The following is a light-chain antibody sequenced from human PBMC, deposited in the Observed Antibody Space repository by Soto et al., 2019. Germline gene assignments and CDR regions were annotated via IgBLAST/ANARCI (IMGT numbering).Light chain of an antibody. Sequence: QSALTQPASVSGSPGQSITISCTGTSSDVGGYNYVSWYQQHPGKAPKLMIYEVSNRPSGVSNRFSGSKSGNTASLTISGLQAEVEADYFCSSYPSSSTRVFGTATKLTVL. J-gene: IGLJ1*01. CDR3: SSYPSSSTRV. V-gene: IGLV2-14*01. CDR1: SSDVGGYNY. CDR2: EVS.